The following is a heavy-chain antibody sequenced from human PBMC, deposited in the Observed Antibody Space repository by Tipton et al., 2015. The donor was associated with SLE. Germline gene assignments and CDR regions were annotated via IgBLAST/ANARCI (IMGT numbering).Heavy chain of an antibody. CDR1: GFTFSSYG. V-gene: IGHV3-33*01. Sequence: SLRLSCAASGFTFSSYGMHWARQAPGKGLEWVAVIWYDGSNKYYADSVKGRFTISRDNSKNTLYLQMNSLRAEDTAVYYCARDPTDYYYIDVWGKGTTVTASS. CDR2: IWYDGSNK. CDR3: ARDPTDYYYIDV. J-gene: IGHJ6*03.